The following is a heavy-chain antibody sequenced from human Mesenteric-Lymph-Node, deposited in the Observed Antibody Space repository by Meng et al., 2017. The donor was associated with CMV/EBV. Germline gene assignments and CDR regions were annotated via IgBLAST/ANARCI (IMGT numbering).Heavy chain of an antibody. D-gene: IGHD6-6*01. CDR2: INSDGSST. Sequence: ASGFTFSSYWMHWVRQAPGKGLVWVSRINSDGSSTTSADSVKGRFTISRDNAKNTLFLQMNSLRAEDTAVYYCVRSPSSVAARPDYWGQGTLVTVSS. CDR3: VRSPSSVAARPDY. J-gene: IGHJ4*02. CDR1: GFTFSSYW. V-gene: IGHV3-74*01.